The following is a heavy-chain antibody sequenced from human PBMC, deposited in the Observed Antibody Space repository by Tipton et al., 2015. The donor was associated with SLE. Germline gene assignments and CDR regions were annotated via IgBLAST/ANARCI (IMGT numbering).Heavy chain of an antibody. CDR1: GFTFSSYA. CDR2: ISSSSSYI. V-gene: IGHV3-21*03. Sequence: GSLRLSCAASGFTFSSYAMHWVRQAPGKGLEWVSSISSSSSYIYYADSVKGRFTISRDNAKNSLYLQMNSLRAEDTAVYYCARGGYSSSWYVYWGQGTLVTVSS. CDR3: ARGGYSSSWYVY. D-gene: IGHD6-13*01. J-gene: IGHJ4*02.